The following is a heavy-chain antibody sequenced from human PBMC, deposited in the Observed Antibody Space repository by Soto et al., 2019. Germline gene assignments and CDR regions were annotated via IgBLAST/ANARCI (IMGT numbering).Heavy chain of an antibody. CDR3: ARVVVVITTGGNYFDY. CDR1: GFTFTSSA. D-gene: IGHD3-22*01. V-gene: IGHV1-58*01. J-gene: IGHJ4*02. CDR2: IVVGSGGT. Sequence: SVKVSCKASGFTFTSSAVQWVRQARGQRLEWIGWIVVGSGGTNYAQKFQGRVTMTRDTSISTAYMELSRLGSDDTAVYYCARVVVVITTGGNYFDYWGQGTLVTVSS.